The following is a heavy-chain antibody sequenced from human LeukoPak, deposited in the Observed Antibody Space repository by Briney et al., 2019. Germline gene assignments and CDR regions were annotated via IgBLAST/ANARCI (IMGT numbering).Heavy chain of an antibody. J-gene: IGHJ4*02. D-gene: IGHD6-13*01. Sequence: GGSLRLSCAASGFTFSSYAMSWVRQAPGKGLEWVANIKQDGSEKYYVDSVKGRFTISRDNAKNSLYLQMNSLRAEDTAVYYCARDSEGYSSSWVDYWGQGTLVTVSS. V-gene: IGHV3-7*01. CDR1: GFTFSSYA. CDR2: IKQDGSEK. CDR3: ARDSEGYSSSWVDY.